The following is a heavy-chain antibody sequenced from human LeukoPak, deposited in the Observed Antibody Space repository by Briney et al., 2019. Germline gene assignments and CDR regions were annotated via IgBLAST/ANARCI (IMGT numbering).Heavy chain of an antibody. CDR3: AKCYYDSSDYYFGAFDI. J-gene: IGHJ3*02. D-gene: IGHD3-22*01. CDR2: ISSSSSYI. CDR1: GFTFSSYS. Sequence: GGSLRLSCAASGFTFSSYSMNWVRQAPGKGLEWVSSISSSSSYIYYADSVKGRFTISRDNAKNSLYLQMNSLRAEDTAVYYCAKCYYDSSDYYFGAFDIWGQGTMVTVSS. V-gene: IGHV3-21*01.